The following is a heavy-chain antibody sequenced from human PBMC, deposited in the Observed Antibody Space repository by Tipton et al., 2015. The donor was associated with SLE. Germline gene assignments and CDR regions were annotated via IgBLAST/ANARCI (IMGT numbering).Heavy chain of an antibody. V-gene: IGHV4-31*02. CDR3: ATWGSPSFDY. CDR1: GASISSDVYY. J-gene: IGHJ4*02. D-gene: IGHD3-16*01. CDR2: IYNSGST. Sequence: GASISSDVYYWSWIRQHPGKGLEWIGYIYNSGSTYYNPYLKSRVTISVDTSKNQFSLKLNSMTAADTAVYYCATWGSPSFDYWGQGTLVTVSS.